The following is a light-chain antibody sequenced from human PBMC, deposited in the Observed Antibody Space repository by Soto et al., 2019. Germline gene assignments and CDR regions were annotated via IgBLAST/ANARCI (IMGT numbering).Light chain of an antibody. CDR2: DVS. CDR3: SSYXSSSTVV. J-gene: IGLJ2*01. CDR1: SSDVGGYNY. Sequence: QSALTQPASVSGSPGQSIAISCTGTSSDVGGYNYVSWYQQHPGKAPKLMIYDVSKRPSGGVSNRFSGSKSGNTASLTISGLQAEDEADYYCSSYXSSSTVVFGGGTKVTVL. V-gene: IGLV2-14*01.